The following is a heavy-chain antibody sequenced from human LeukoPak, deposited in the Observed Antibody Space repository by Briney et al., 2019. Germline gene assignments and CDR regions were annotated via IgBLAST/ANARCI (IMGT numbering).Heavy chain of an antibody. CDR3: ARRGYHDYSGFDY. J-gene: IGHJ4*02. V-gene: IGHV3-30*04. Sequence: GGSLRLSCAASGFTFSSYAMHWVRQAPGKGLEWVAVISYDGSNRYYADSVKGRFTISRDNAKNSLHLQMKSLRAEDMAVYYCARRGYHDYSGFDYWGQGTLVTVSS. CDR1: GFTFSSYA. D-gene: IGHD1-26*01. CDR2: ISYDGSNR.